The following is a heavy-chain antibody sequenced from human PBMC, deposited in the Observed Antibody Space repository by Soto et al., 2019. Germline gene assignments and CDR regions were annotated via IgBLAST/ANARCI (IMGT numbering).Heavy chain of an antibody. V-gene: IGHV4-30-4*01. J-gene: IGHJ1*01. D-gene: IGHD2-2*01. CDR3: ARAECATCFGFRH. CDR2: IYYSGST. Sequence: SETLSLTCTVSGRTTSSGDYYWSWIRQPPGKGLEWIGYIYYSGSTYYNPSLKSRVTISVDTSKNQFSLKLSSVTAADTAVYYCARAECATCFGFRHWGPGTLVTVSS. CDR1: GRTTSSGDYY.